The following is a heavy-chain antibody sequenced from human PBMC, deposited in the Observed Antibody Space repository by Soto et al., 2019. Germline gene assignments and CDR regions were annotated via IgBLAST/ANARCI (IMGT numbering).Heavy chain of an antibody. D-gene: IGHD3-10*01. CDR3: AHISRFGERPGWFDP. CDR1: GFSLSTSGVG. Sequence: SGPTVVNPTQTLTLTCTFSGFSLSTSGVGVVWIRQPPGKALEGLALIYWDDDKLYSPSLKSRLTIPKDTSKNQVVLTMTNMDPVDTATYYCAHISRFGERPGWFDPWGQGTLVTVSS. J-gene: IGHJ5*02. V-gene: IGHV2-5*02. CDR2: IYWDDDK.